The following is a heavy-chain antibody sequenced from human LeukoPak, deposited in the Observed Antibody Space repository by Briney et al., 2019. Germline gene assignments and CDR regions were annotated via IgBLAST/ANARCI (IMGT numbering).Heavy chain of an antibody. CDR2: IYYSGST. J-gene: IGHJ5*02. CDR3: GRYCSSISCYGYNWFDP. Sequence: SETLSLTCTVSGGSISSGGYYWSWIRQHPGKGLEWIGYIYYSGSTYYNPSLKSRVTISVDTSKNQFSLKLSSVTAADTAVYYCGRYCSSISCYGYNWFDPWGQGTLVTVSS. V-gene: IGHV4-31*03. D-gene: IGHD2-2*01. CDR1: GGSISSGGYY.